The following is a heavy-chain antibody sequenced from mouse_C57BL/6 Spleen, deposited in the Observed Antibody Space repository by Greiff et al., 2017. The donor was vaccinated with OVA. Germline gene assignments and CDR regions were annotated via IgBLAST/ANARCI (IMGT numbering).Heavy chain of an antibody. CDR3: AIQGGSSFAWFAY. J-gene: IGHJ3*01. CDR2: IHPSDCVS. CDR1: GYTFTSYW. Sequence: VQLQQSGAELVKPGASVKVSCKASGYTFTSYWMHWVKQRPGQGLEWIGRIHPSDCVSYYNQKFKGKAPLTVDKSSSTAYKQRSSLTSEDAAVYYGAIQGGSSFAWFAYWGQGTLVTVSA. D-gene: IGHD1-1*01. V-gene: IGHV1-74*01.